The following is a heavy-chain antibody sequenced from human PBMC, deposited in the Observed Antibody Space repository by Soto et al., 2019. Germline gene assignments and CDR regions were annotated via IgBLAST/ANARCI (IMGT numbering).Heavy chain of an antibody. J-gene: IGHJ6*02. V-gene: IGHV3-7*05. Sequence: EVQLVESGGGLVQPGGSLRLSCAASGFTFSGYWMSWVRQAPGKGLEWVANIKQDGSEQFYVDSVKGRFTISRDNAKNSMYLQMNSLRSEDTAVYYCAREAVWGQGTTVTVSS. CDR2: IKQDGSEQ. CDR1: GFTFSGYW. CDR3: AREAV.